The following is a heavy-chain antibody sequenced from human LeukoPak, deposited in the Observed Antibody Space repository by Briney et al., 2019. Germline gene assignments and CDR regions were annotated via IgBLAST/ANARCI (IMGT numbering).Heavy chain of an antibody. CDR1: GFTFSTYG. V-gene: IGHV3-33*01. Sequence: GGSLRLSCEASGFTFSTYGMHWVRQAPGKGLEWVAVIWYDGSNKNYADSVKGRFTISRDNSKNTLYLQMNSLRAEDTAVYYCARARGLNYFDYWGQGTLVTVSS. J-gene: IGHJ4*02. CDR2: IWYDGSNK. D-gene: IGHD3-10*01. CDR3: ARARGLNYFDY.